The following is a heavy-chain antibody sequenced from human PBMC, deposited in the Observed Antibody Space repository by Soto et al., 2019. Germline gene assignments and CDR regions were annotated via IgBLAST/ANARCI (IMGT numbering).Heavy chain of an antibody. CDR3: ARVRNEIVAGPNEYYFDY. CDR2: ISSSSSYT. D-gene: IGHD5-12*01. V-gene: IGHV3-11*06. Sequence: GGPLILSSAAAGFPFSDYYMIWIRPAPGKGLEWVSYISSSSSYTNYADSVKGRFTISRDNAKNSLYLQMNSLRAEDTAVYYCARVRNEIVAGPNEYYFDYWGQGTLVPVSS. CDR1: GFPFSDYY. J-gene: IGHJ4*02.